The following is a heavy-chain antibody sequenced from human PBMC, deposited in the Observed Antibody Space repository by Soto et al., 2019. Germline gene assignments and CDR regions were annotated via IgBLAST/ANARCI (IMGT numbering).Heavy chain of an antibody. CDR1: GFTFSGYA. Sequence: QPGGSLRLSCAASGFTFSGYAMSWVRQAPGKGLEWVSGISGTGGRTYYADSVKGRFTISRDNSKNTVYLQMNSLRGEDTAVYYCAKVRSNQVLYPFDYYFDYWGRGTLVTVSS. V-gene: IGHV3-23*01. D-gene: IGHD2-2*02. CDR2: ISGTGGRT. CDR3: AKVRSNQVLYPFDYYFDY. J-gene: IGHJ4*01.